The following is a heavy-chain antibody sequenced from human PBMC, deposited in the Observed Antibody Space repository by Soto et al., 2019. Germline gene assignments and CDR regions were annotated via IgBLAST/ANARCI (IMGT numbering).Heavy chain of an antibody. CDR3: ARSPAYCGGDCYLFDY. D-gene: IGHD2-21*02. CDR2: IYPGDSDT. J-gene: IGHJ4*02. V-gene: IGHV5-51*01. CDR1: GYSFTSYW. Sequence: PGXSLNISCKGSGYSFTSYWLGWLRQIPVKGLEWMGIIYPGDSDTRYSPSFQGQVTISADKSISTAYLQWSSLKASDTAVYYCARSPAYCGGDCYLFDYWGQGTLVTVSS.